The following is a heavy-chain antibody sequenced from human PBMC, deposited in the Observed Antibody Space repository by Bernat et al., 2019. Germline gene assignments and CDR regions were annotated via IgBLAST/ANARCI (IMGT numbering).Heavy chain of an antibody. V-gene: IGHV4-59*01. CDR2: IYYSGST. D-gene: IGHD3-22*01. CDR1: GGSISSYY. Sequence: QVQLQESGPGLVKPSETLSLTCTVSGGSISSYYWSWIRQPPGKGLEWIGYIYYSGSTNYNPSLKSRVTISVDTSKNQFSLKLSSVTAANTAVYYCARALDSSGTGGMDVWGQGTTVTVSS. CDR3: ARALDSSGTGGMDV. J-gene: IGHJ6*02.